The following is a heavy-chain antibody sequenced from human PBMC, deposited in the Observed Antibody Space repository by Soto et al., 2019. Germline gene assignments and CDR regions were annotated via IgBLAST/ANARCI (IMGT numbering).Heavy chain of an antibody. D-gene: IGHD4-17*01. CDR1: GFTFSDYY. CDR3: ARSPTNYGDYYFDY. CDR2: ISSSGSTI. Sequence: GGSLRLSCAASGFTFSDYYMSWIRQAPGKGLGWVSYISSSGSTIYYADSVKGRFTISRDNAKNSLYLQMNSLRAEDTAVYYCARSPTNYGDYYFDYWGQGTLVTVSS. V-gene: IGHV3-11*01. J-gene: IGHJ4*02.